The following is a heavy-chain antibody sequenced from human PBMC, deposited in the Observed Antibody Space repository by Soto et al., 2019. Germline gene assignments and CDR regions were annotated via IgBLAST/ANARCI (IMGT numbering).Heavy chain of an antibody. CDR2: ISPMFGAA. V-gene: IGHV1-69*19. CDR3: AREVQFHTPAFVY. CDR1: GGTFNTYA. Sequence: QVQLVQSGAEMKKPGSSVKVSCQSSGGTFNTYAMNWVRQAPGQGPEWMGDISPMFGAANYAPKFQGRVTITADESTGTSYMQLSILTSEDTALDFCAREVQFHTPAFVYWGQGTLVTVSS. J-gene: IGHJ4*02.